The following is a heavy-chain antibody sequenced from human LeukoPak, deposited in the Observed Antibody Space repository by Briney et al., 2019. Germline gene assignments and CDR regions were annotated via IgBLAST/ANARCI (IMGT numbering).Heavy chain of an antibody. Sequence: GGSLRLSCAASGFTFTSYAMSWVRQAPGKGLEWVSAISGSGSSTYYADSVKGRFTISRDNSKNTLYLQMNSLRVEDTAIYYCAKGTMIAAAGTPPDYWGQGNLVTVSS. V-gene: IGHV3-23*01. CDR1: GFTFTSYA. D-gene: IGHD6-13*01. CDR2: ISGSGSST. J-gene: IGHJ4*02. CDR3: AKGTMIAAAGTPPDY.